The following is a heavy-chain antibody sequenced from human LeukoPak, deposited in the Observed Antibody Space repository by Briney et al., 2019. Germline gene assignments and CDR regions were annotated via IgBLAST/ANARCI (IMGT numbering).Heavy chain of an antibody. J-gene: IGHJ3*02. D-gene: IGHD5-24*01. Sequence: GGSLRLSCAASGFTFTSYAMSWVRQAQGKGLEWVSTISNTGGSTYYADSVKGRFTVARDNSKNTLYLQMRGLRAEDTAAYYCAKAHVIGMVGIGFDIWGRGTKVTVSS. V-gene: IGHV3-23*01. CDR1: GFTFTSYA. CDR3: AKAHVIGMVGIGFDI. CDR2: ISNTGGST.